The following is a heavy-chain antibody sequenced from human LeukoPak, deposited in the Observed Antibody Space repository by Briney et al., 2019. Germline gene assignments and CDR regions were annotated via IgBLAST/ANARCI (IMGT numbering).Heavy chain of an antibody. J-gene: IGHJ4*02. Sequence: PGGSLRLSCAASGFTFSDYYMSWIRQAAGKGLEWVSYISSSGSTIYYADSVKARFTISRDNAKNSLYLQMNSLRAEDTAVYYCARDDWYSSGWSDYWGQGTLVTVSS. D-gene: IGHD6-19*01. CDR1: GFTFSDYY. CDR3: ARDDWYSSGWSDY. CDR2: ISSSGSTI. V-gene: IGHV3-11*01.